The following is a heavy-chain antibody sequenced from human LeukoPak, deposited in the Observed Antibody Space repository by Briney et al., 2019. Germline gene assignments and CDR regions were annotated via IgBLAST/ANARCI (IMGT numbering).Heavy chain of an antibody. J-gene: IGHJ5*02. V-gene: IGHV3-23*01. CDR3: ARGRTYSYSQGGWFDP. D-gene: IGHD5-18*01. CDR1: GITFSSYA. Sequence: GGSLRLSCAASGITFSSYAMSWVRQAPGKGLEWVSGISGSGGSTYCADSVKGRFTISRDYARNSLSLQMDSLRAEDTAVYYCARGRTYSYSQGGWFDPWGQGTLVTVSS. CDR2: ISGSGGST.